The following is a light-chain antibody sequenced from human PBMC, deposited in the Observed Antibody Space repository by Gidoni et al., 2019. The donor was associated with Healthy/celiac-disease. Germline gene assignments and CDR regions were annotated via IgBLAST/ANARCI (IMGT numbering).Light chain of an antibody. V-gene: IGKV3-15*01. CDR2: GAS. CDR1: QSVSSN. CDR3: QQYNNFYT. Sequence: EIVMTQSPATLSVSPGESATLSCRASQSVSSNLAWYQQKPGQAPRLLIYGASTRATGIPARFSGSGSGTEFTLTISSLQSEDFAVYYCQQYNNFYTFGQGTKLEIK. J-gene: IGKJ2*01.